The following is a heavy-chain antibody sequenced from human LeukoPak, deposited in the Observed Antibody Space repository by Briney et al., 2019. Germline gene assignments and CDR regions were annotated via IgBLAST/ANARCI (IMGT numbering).Heavy chain of an antibody. CDR1: GYTFTGYY. D-gene: IGHD3-10*01. Sequence: GASVKVSCKASGYTFTGYYMHWVRQAPGQGLEWMGRINPNSGGTNYAQKFQGRVTMTRDTSISTAYMELSRLRSDDTAVYYCARQLGDYGSGHYYWGQGTLVTVSS. V-gene: IGHV1-2*06. CDR2: INPNSGGT. CDR3: ARQLGDYGSGHYY. J-gene: IGHJ4*02.